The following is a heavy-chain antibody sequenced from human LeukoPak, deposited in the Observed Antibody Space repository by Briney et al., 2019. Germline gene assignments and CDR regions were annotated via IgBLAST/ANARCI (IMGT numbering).Heavy chain of an antibody. J-gene: IGHJ4*02. CDR3: ARTYSGYDFHFFDY. CDR2: IIPIFGTA. V-gene: IGHV1-69*13. CDR1: GGTFSIYA. D-gene: IGHD5-12*01. Sequence: GASVRVSFKASGGTFSIYAISWVRQAPGQGLEWVGGIIPIFGTANYAQKFQGRVTITADESTSTAYMELSSLRSEDTAGYYCARTYSGYDFHFFDYWGQGTLVTVSS.